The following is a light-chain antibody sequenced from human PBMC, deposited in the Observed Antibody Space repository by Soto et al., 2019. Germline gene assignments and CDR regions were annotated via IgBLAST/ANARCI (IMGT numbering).Light chain of an antibody. J-gene: IGKJ4*01. CDR3: QQRYDWPPLT. Sequence: EIVLTQSPVTLSLSPGERATLSCRASQSVRSYLAWYQQKLGQAPRLLIYDTSNRATGIPARFSGSGSATDFTLTISSLEPEDFAVYYCQQRYDWPPLTFGGGTKVEIK. CDR1: QSVRSY. V-gene: IGKV3-11*01. CDR2: DTS.